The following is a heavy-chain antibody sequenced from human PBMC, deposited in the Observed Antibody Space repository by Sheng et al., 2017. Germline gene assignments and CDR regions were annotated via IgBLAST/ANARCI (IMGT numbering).Heavy chain of an antibody. Sequence: QVQLQQWGAGLLKPSETLSLTCAVYGGSFSGYYWSWIRQPPGKGLEWIGEINHSGSTNYNPSLKSRVTISVDTSKNQFSLKLSSVTAADTAVYYCAREGYCSSTSCRGYYYGMDVWGQGTTVTVSS. V-gene: IGHV4-34*01. D-gene: IGHD2-2*01. J-gene: IGHJ6*02. CDR3: AREGYCSSTSCRGYYYGMDV. CDR1: GGSFSGYY. CDR2: INHSGST.